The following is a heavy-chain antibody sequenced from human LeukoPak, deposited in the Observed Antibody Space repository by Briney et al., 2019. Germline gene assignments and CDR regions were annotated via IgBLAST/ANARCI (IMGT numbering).Heavy chain of an antibody. CDR3: ARDQDSGHCYYALDI. CDR1: GFSFSSYS. D-gene: IGHD2-21*02. Sequence: PGGSLRLSCAASGFSFSSYSMSWVRQAPGEGLEWGSYISSSIRFIYYAHSLKGRFTISSDNAKNSLYLQMNSLRDEDTAVYYCARDQDSGHCYYALDIWGQGTMVTVSS. CDR2: ISSSIRFI. V-gene: IGHV3-21*05. J-gene: IGHJ3*02.